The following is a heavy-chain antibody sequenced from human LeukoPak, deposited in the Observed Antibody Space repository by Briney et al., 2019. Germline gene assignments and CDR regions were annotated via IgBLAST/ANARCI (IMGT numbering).Heavy chain of an antibody. CDR1: GFTFSSYG. D-gene: IGHD6-19*01. CDR2: ISYDGSNK. J-gene: IGHJ4*02. V-gene: IGHV3-30*18. CDR3: AKPPPFDSSGWRRPEY. Sequence: PGGSLRLSCAASGFTFSSYGMHWVRQAPGKGLEWVAVISYDGSNKYYADSVKGRFTISRDNSKNTLYLQMNSLRAEDTALYYCAKPPPFDSSGWRRPEYWGQGTLVTVSS.